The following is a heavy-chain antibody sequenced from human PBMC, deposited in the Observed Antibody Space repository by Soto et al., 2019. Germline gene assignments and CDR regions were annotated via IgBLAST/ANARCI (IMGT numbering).Heavy chain of an antibody. CDR3: ASLGYSGSGSGK. CDR1: GTSISSYY. Sequence: QVQLHESGPGLVKPSETLALTCTVSGTSISSYYWSWVRQPPGKGLEWIGHIYYSGSTNYNPSLKSRATISVDTSKNQFSLKLTSVTAADTAVYYCASLGYSGSGSGKWGQRTLVTVSS. J-gene: IGHJ4*02. V-gene: IGHV4-59*08. D-gene: IGHD5-12*01. CDR2: IYYSGST.